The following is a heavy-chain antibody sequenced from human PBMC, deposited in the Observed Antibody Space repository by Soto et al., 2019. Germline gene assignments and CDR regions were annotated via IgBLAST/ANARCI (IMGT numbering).Heavy chain of an antibody. Sequence: GGSLRLSCAASGFTFSSYGMHWVRQAPGKGLEWVAVIWYDGSNKYYADSVKGRFTISRDNSKNTLYLQMNSLRAEDTAVYYCARDSIAAAGTGWFDYWGQGTLVTVSS. V-gene: IGHV3-33*01. CDR1: GFTFSSYG. D-gene: IGHD6-13*01. J-gene: IGHJ4*02. CDR3: ARDSIAAAGTGWFDY. CDR2: IWYDGSNK.